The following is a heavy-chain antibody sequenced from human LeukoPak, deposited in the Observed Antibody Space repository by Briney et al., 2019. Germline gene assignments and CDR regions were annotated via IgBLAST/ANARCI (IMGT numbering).Heavy chain of an antibody. D-gene: IGHD3-10*01. CDR2: ISYDGINK. CDR1: GFTFINYA. CDR3: AREMRGPGSDTNFDY. Sequence: GGSLRLSCAASGFTFINYAMHWVRQAPGKGLEWVAVISYDGINKYYADSVKGRFTISRDNSKNTLYLQMNSLRTEDTAVYYCAREMRGPGSDTNFDYWGQGTLVTVSS. V-gene: IGHV3-30*04. J-gene: IGHJ4*02.